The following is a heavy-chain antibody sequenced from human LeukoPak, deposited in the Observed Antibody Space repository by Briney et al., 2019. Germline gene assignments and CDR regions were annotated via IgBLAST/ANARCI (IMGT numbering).Heavy chain of an antibody. V-gene: IGHV1-8*01. Sequence: ASVKVSCKASGYTFTSYDINWVRQATGQGLEWMGRMNPNGGNTGYAQKFQGRVTMTRNTSISTAYMELSSLRSEDTAVYYCARGRLWCSGGSCYLYWGQGTLVTVSS. CDR2: MNPNGGNT. D-gene: IGHD2-15*01. CDR1: GYTFTSYD. CDR3: ARGRLWCSGGSCYLY. J-gene: IGHJ4*02.